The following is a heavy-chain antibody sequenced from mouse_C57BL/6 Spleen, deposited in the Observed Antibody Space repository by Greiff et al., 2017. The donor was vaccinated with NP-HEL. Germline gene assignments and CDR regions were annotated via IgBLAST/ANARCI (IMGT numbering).Heavy chain of an antibody. CDR2: LSDGGSYT. CDR3: ARGGTAQAPFDY. Sequence: FLHPFWSLPLSCASSLFSFLLSSLSFFLPSPSQLLAWVATLSDGGSYTYYPAYVKGRFTISRDNAKNNLYLQMSHLKSEDTAMYYCARGGTAQAPFDYWGQGTTLTVSS. D-gene: IGHD3-2*02. J-gene: IGHJ2*01. CDR1: LFSFLLSS. V-gene: IGHV5-4*01.